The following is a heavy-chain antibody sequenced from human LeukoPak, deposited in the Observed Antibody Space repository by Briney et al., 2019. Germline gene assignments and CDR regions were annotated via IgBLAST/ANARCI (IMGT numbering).Heavy chain of an antibody. J-gene: IGHJ4*02. CDR1: GGSISSYY. Sequence: SEALSLTCTVSGGSISSYYWSWIRQPPGKGLEWIGYIYYSGSTNYNPSLKSRVTISVDTSKNQFSLKLSSVTAADTAVYYCARHVNSVGFSLDYWGQGTLVTVSS. CDR3: ARHVNSVGFSLDY. CDR2: IYYSGST. V-gene: IGHV4-59*08. D-gene: IGHD2-8*01.